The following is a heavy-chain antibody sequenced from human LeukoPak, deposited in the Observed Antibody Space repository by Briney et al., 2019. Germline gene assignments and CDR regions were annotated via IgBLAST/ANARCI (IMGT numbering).Heavy chain of an antibody. CDR2: ISSSNYI. CDR3: ARDSEPLAYCGGDCYSSFDY. Sequence: GGSLRLSCAASGFTFSSYGMNWVRQAPGTGLEWVSFISSSNYIYQPDSVKGRFTISRDNAKNSLYLQMNSLRAEDTAVYFCARDSEPLAYCGGDCYSSFDYWGQGTLVTVSS. J-gene: IGHJ4*02. CDR1: GFTFSSYG. D-gene: IGHD2-21*02. V-gene: IGHV3-21*01.